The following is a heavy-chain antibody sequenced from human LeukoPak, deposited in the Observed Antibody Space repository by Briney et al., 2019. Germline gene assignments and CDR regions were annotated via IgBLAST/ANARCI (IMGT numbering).Heavy chain of an antibody. D-gene: IGHD1-26*01. J-gene: IGHJ1*01. CDR3: AKDLGSYYVRYFQH. CDR1: GFTFSNYA. CDR2: ISGGST. V-gene: IGHV3-23*01. Sequence: GGSLRLSCAASGFTFSNYAISWVRHAPGKGLEWVSAISGGSTYYADSVKGRFTISRDNSKNTLYLQMNSLRAEDTAVYYCAKDLGSYYVRYFQHWGQGTLVTVSS.